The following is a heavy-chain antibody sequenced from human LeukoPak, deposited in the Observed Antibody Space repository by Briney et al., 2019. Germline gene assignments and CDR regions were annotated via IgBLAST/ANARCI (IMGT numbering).Heavy chain of an antibody. CDR3: ARVAAARGYSYDNWFDP. D-gene: IGHD5-18*01. CDR2: IYYSGST. V-gene: IGHV4-39*07. J-gene: IGHJ5*02. CDR1: GGSISSSSYY. Sequence: SETLSLTCTVSGGSISSSSYYWGWLCQPPGKGLEWIGSIYYSGSTYYNPSLKSRVTISVDTSKNQFSLKLSSVTAADTAVYYCARVAAARGYSYDNWFDPWGQGTLVTVSS.